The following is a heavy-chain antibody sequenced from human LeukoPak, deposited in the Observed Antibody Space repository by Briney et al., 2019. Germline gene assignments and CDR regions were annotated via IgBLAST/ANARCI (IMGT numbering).Heavy chain of an antibody. CDR1: GYTLTELS. CDR2: FNPEDDET. V-gene: IGHV1-24*01. Sequence: ASVKVSCKVSGYTLTELSMHWVRQAPGKGLEWMGGFNPEDDETIYAQKFQGRVTMTEDTSTDTAYMEVSSLRFEDTAVYYCARHTHYCGSGSYRYYFDYWGQGTLVTVSS. J-gene: IGHJ4*02. CDR3: ARHTHYCGSGSYRYYFDY. D-gene: IGHD3-10*01.